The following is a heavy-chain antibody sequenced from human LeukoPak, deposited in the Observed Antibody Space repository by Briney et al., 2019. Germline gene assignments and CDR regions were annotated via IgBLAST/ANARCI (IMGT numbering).Heavy chain of an antibody. CDR3: ARASTTTTIFDS. J-gene: IGHJ4*02. CDR2: ISGSGGTT. V-gene: IGHV3-23*01. D-gene: IGHD5/OR15-5a*01. Sequence: WVRQAPGKGLEXVSGISGSGGTTYYADSVKGRFTISRDNSKNTVYLQMNSLRAEDTAVYYCARASTTTTIFDSWGQGALVTVSS.